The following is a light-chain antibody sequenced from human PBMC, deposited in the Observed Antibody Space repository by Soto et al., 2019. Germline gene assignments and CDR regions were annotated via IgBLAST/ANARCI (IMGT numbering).Light chain of an antibody. CDR2: AAS. CDR3: QQSYSTLGA. CDR1: QSISSY. Sequence: DIQMTQSPSSLSASVGDRVTITCRASQSISSYLNWYQQKPGKAPKLLIYAASSLQSGVPSRFSGSGSGTDFTLTISSLQPEDFGTYYCQQSYSTLGAFGGGTKVEIK. J-gene: IGKJ4*01. V-gene: IGKV1-39*01.